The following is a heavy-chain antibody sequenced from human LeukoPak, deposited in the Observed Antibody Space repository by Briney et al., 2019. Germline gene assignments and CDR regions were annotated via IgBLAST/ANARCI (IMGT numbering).Heavy chain of an antibody. Sequence: EASVKVSCKASGYTFTGYYMHWVRQAPGQGLEWMGWINPNSGGTNYAQKFQGRVTMTRDTSISTAYMELSRLRSDDTAVYYCARTYHSSGWFDYWGQGTLVTVSS. CDR1: GYTFTGYY. CDR2: INPNSGGT. CDR3: ARTYHSSGWFDY. D-gene: IGHD6-19*01. J-gene: IGHJ4*02. V-gene: IGHV1-2*02.